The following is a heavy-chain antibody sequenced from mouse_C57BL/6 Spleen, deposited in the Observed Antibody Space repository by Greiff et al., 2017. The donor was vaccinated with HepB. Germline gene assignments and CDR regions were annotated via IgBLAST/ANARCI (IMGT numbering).Heavy chain of an antibody. CDR1: GYSITSGYY. J-gene: IGHJ4*01. Sequence: EVKLEESGPGLVKPSQSLSLTCSVTGYSITSGYYCNWIRQFPGNKLEWMGYISYDGSNNYNPSLKNRISITLYTSKNQFFLKLNSVTTENTATYYCARVRWDVDYAMDYWGQGTSATVSS. D-gene: IGHD4-1*01. CDR2: ISYDGSN. CDR3: ARVRWDVDYAMDY. V-gene: IGHV3-6*01.